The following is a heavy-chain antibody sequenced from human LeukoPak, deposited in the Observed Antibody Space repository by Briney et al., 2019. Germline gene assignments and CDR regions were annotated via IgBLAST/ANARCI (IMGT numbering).Heavy chain of an antibody. CDR2: ISYDGINK. CDR3: AKELFLLAHPAAGPIFDY. V-gene: IGHV3-30*18. Sequence: PGGSPRLSCAASGFSFSGYGVHWVRQAPGKGLEWVAVISYDGINKFYADSVKGRFTISRDNSKNTLYLQVNSLRAEDTAVYYCAKELFLLAHPAAGPIFDYWGQGTLVTVSS. CDR1: GFSFSGYG. J-gene: IGHJ4*02. D-gene: IGHD6-13*01.